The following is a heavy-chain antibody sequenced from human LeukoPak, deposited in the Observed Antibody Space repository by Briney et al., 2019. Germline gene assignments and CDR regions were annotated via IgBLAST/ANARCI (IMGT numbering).Heavy chain of an antibody. J-gene: IGHJ4*02. Sequence: SETLSLTCAVHGGSFSGYYWSWIRQPPGKGLEWIGEINHSGSTNYNPSLKSRVTISVDTSKNQFSLKLSSVTAADTAVYYCARGGITIFGVVIIPPFDYWGQGTLVTVSS. CDR2: INHSGST. D-gene: IGHD3-3*01. CDR3: ARGGITIFGVVIIPPFDY. CDR1: GGSFSGYY. V-gene: IGHV4-34*01.